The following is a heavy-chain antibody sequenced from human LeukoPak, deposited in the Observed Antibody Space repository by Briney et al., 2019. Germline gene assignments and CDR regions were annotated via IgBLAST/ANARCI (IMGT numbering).Heavy chain of an antibody. J-gene: IGHJ4*02. Sequence: PGGSLRLSCAASGFTFSSYGMHWVRQAPGKGLEWVAFIRYDGSNKYYADSVKGRFTISRDNSKNTLYLQMNSLRAEDTAVYYCAKVFHRRGVWGSYRPYYFDYWGQGTLVTVSS. V-gene: IGHV3-30*02. CDR2: IRYDGSNK. CDR3: AKVFHRRGVWGSYRPYYFDY. D-gene: IGHD3-16*02. CDR1: GFTFSSYG.